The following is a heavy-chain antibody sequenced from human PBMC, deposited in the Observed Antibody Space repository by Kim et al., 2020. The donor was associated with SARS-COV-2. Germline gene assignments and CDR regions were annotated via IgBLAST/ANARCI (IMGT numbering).Heavy chain of an antibody. V-gene: IGHV3-23*01. CDR3: ARDSDRSGGRCCGP. Sequence: ADSVKGRFTSSRDTSKSTLYLQMNSLTTEDTAVYYCARDSDRSGGRCCGPWGQGTLVTVSS. D-gene: IGHD6-19*01. J-gene: IGHJ5*02.